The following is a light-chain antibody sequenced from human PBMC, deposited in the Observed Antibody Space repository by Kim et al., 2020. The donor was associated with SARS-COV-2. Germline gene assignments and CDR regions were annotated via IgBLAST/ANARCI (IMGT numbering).Light chain of an antibody. CDR2: GAS. CDR1: KSVSST. Sequence: EIVMTQSPATLSVSPGERATLSGRASKSVSSTLAWYQQNPGQAPRLLNYGASTRATAIPARCSGSGSGAEFTLTISSLQSYDFELYYCQHYNNWPYTFGQGTKLEI. J-gene: IGKJ2*01. CDR3: QHYNNWPYT. V-gene: IGKV3-15*01.